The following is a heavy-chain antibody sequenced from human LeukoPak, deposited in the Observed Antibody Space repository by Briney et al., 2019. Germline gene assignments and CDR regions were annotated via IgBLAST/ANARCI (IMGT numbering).Heavy chain of an antibody. CDR2: IYTSGST. J-gene: IGHJ4*02. CDR3: ARAPCGGSCYDFDY. V-gene: IGHV4-4*07. Sequence: SETLSLTCTVSGGSISSYYCSWIRQPAGKGLEWIGRIYTSGSTNYNPSLKSRVTMSVDTSKNQFSLKLSSVTAADTAVYYCARAPCGGSCYDFDYWGQGTLVTVSS. D-gene: IGHD2-15*01. CDR1: GGSISSYY.